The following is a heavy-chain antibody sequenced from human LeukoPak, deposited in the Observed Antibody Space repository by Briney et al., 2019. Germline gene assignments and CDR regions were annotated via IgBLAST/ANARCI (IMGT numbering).Heavy chain of an antibody. Sequence: GGSLRLSCTASGFTFGDYAMSWFRRAPGKGLEWVGFVRSNTYGGTAEYAASAKGRFTISRDDSKSNAYLQMNSLKTEDTAVYYCTKGDYHAYWGQGTLATVSS. V-gene: IGHV3-49*03. J-gene: IGHJ4*02. CDR1: GFTFGDYA. CDR2: VRSNTYGGTA. CDR3: TKGDYHAY.